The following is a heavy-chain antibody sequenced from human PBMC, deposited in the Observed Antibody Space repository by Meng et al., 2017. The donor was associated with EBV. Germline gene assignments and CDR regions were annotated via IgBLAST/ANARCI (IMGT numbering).Heavy chain of an antibody. J-gene: IGHJ5*02. CDR3: AKGADLAAAGTFWFDP. CDR2: INPNSGGT. V-gene: IGHV1-2*06. D-gene: IGHD6-13*01. CDR1: GYTFTGYY. Sequence: VQVVQSGAEVKKPGASGKVSCKASGYTFTGYYMHWVRQAPGQGLEWMGRINPNSGGTNYAQKFQGRVTMTRDTSISTAYMELSRLRSDDTAVYYCAKGADLAAAGTFWFDPWGQGTLVTVAS.